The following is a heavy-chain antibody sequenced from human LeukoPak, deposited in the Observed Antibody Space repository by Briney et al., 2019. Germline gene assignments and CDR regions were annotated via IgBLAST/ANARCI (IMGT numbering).Heavy chain of an antibody. D-gene: IGHD2-15*01. Sequence: SETLSLTCAVYGGSFSGYYWSWIRQPPGKGLEWIGEINHSGSTNYNPSLKSRVTISVDTSKNQFSLKLSSVTAADTAVYYCARARGVGYCSGGSCRYALRYYFDYWGQGTLVTVSS. V-gene: IGHV4-34*01. CDR3: ARARGVGYCSGGSCRYALRYYFDY. J-gene: IGHJ4*02. CDR1: GGSFSGYY. CDR2: INHSGST.